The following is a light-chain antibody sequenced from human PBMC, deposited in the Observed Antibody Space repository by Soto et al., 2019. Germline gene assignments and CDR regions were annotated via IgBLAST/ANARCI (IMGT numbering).Light chain of an antibody. J-gene: IGKJ1*01. V-gene: IGKV3-15*01. CDR2: GAS. CDR3: QQYNNWPREWT. Sequence: TQSPGTLSLSQGERATLSCRASQSVSRNLAWYQQKPGQPPSLLIYGASTRATDIPARFSGSGSGTDFTLTISSLQSEDFAVYYCQQYNNWPREWTFGQGTKVDIK. CDR1: QSVSRN.